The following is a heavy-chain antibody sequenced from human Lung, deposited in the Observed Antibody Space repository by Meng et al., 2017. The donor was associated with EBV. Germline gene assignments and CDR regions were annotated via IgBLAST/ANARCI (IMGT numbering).Heavy chain of an antibody. D-gene: IGHD5-12*01. J-gene: IGHJ4*02. CDR3: ARIEGYDRLYYFGQ. CDR2: ISHSGTT. CDR1: GASISNNNW. V-gene: IGHV4-4*02. Sequence: QGRMQDSGPGLVKPSGHLSLICAVSGASISNNNWWSWVRQPPGKGLEWIGEISHSGTTNYTPSLKSRVTISVDKSKNQFSLKLTSVTAADTAVYYCARIEGYDRLYYFGQWGRGTLVTVSS.